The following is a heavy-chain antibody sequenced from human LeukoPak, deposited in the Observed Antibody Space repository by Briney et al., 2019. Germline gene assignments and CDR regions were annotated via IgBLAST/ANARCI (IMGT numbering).Heavy chain of an antibody. Sequence: PGGSLRLSCAASGFTFSSYSMNWVRQAPGRGVEGVSSISSSSSYIYYADSVKGRFTISRDNAKTSLYLQMNSLRAEDTAVYYCARTYDFWSGYSYYFDYWGQGTLVTVSS. CDR3: ARTYDFWSGYSYYFDY. CDR2: ISSSSSYI. J-gene: IGHJ4*02. V-gene: IGHV3-21*01. CDR1: GFTFSSYS. D-gene: IGHD3-3*01.